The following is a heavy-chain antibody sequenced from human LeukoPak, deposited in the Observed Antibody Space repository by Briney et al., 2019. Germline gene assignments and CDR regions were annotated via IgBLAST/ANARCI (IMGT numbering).Heavy chain of an antibody. J-gene: IGHJ6*02. CDR2: INHSGST. CDR1: GFTFSSYS. Sequence: GSLRLSCAASGFTFSSYSMNWVRQPPGKGLEWIGEINHSGSTNYNPSLKGRVTISVDTSKNQFSLKLSSVTAADTAVYYCAYLSSSPYYYGMDVWGQGTTVTVSS. CDR3: AYLSSSPYYYGMDV. D-gene: IGHD6-6*01. V-gene: IGHV4-34*08.